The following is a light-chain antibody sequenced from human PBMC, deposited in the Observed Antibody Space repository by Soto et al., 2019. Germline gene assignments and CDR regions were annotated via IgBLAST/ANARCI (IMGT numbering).Light chain of an antibody. CDR3: QQYNNWPPVT. Sequence: EVVITQSPSTLSVSPGEGVTLSCRASQGIGDTLAWYQHKPGQTPRLLIYDTSTRATGVPARFRGSGSGTDFTLTISSLQSEDFAVYFCQQYNNWPPVTFGGGTKVDIK. CDR1: QGIGDT. J-gene: IGKJ4*01. CDR2: DTS. V-gene: IGKV3-15*01.